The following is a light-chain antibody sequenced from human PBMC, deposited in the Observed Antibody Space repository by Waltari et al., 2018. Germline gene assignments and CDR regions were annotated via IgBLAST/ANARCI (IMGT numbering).Light chain of an antibody. CDR1: QDINNY. J-gene: IGKJ1*01. V-gene: IGKV1-33*01. Sequence: DIQITQSPSSLSASVGDRVSLTCQASQDINNYLNLYQQKPGKAPKLLIYDASNLETGVPSRFSGSGSGTDFTFPSSSLQTEDSATYYCHQYDNLPPWTFGQGTKVEIK. CDR2: DAS. CDR3: HQYDNLPPWT.